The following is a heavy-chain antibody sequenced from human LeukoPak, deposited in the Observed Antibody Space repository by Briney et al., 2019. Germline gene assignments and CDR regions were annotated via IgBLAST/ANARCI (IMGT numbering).Heavy chain of an antibody. D-gene: IGHD6-13*01. CDR1: GFTFSSYA. J-gene: IGHJ4*02. CDR3: TTRSSWYDWGPYYFDY. V-gene: IGHV3-23*01. CDR2: ISGSGGST. Sequence: GGSLRLSCAASGFTFSSYAMSWVRQAPGKGLEWVSAISGSGGSTYYADSVRGRFTISRDNSKNTLYLQMNSLKTEDTAVYYCTTRSSWYDWGPYYFDYWGQGTLVTVSS.